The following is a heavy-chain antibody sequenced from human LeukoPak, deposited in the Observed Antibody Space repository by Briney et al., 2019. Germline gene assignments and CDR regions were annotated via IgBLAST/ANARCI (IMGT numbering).Heavy chain of an antibody. CDR2: IIHRGDT. CDR3: ARLSLDRLDY. Sequence: SETLSLTCSVSGDSISTGSYWAWIRQPPGKGLEWIASIIHRGDTYYKQSLKSRLTISMDTSKNQFSLSLVSVTAADTAVYYCARLSLDRLDYWGQGTLVTVSS. CDR1: GDSISTGSY. V-gene: IGHV4-38-2*02. D-gene: IGHD2/OR15-2a*01. J-gene: IGHJ4*02.